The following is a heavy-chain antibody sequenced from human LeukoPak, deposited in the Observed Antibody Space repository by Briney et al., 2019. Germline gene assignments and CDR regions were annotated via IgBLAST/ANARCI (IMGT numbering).Heavy chain of an antibody. CDR1: DGSISSSSYY. V-gene: IGHV4-39*01. CDR3: ARQTIRYFDY. D-gene: IGHD1-14*01. CDR2: IYYSGST. Sequence: SETLSLTCTVSDGSISSSSYYWGWIRQPPGKGLEWIGSIYYSGSTYYNPSLKSRVTISVDTSKNQFSLKLSSVTAADTAVYYCARQTIRYFDYWGQGTLVTVSS. J-gene: IGHJ4*02.